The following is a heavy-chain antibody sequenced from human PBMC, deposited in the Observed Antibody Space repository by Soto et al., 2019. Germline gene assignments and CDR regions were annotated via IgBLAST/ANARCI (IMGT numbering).Heavy chain of an antibody. D-gene: IGHD1-1*01. CDR3: ARDILPTYNWNDVHYYYYGMDV. CDR1: GFTFSSYS. J-gene: IGHJ6*02. V-gene: IGHV3-21*01. Sequence: GGSLRLSCAASGFTFSSYSMNWVRQAPGKGLEWVSSISSSSSYIYYADSVKGRFTISRDNAKNSLYLQMNSLRAEDTAVYYCARDILPTYNWNDVHYYYYGMDVWGQGTTVTVSS. CDR2: ISSSSSYI.